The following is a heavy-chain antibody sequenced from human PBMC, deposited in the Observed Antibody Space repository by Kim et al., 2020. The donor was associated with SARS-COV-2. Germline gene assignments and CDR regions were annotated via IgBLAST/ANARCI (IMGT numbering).Heavy chain of an antibody. Sequence: GRFTISRDNSKNTLYLQMNSLRAEDTAVYYCAKFYYDSSGYPLYYYGMDVWGQGTTVTVSS. V-gene: IGHV3-23*01. D-gene: IGHD3-22*01. J-gene: IGHJ6*02. CDR3: AKFYYDSSGYPLYYYGMDV.